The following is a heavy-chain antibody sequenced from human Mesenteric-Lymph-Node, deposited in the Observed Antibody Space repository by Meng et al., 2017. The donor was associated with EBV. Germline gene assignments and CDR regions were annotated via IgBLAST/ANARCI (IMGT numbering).Heavy chain of an antibody. Sequence: QVQLQQVGGGLLKPSGTRVLTCAVDCGSFSDYYWTWIRQPPGKGLEWIGEVNHAGTTIYNPSLESRVTLSFDTSKNQFSLKLTSVTAADTAVYFCAALGSFASSIDPWGQGTLVTVSS. D-gene: IGHD3-16*01. J-gene: IGHJ5*02. CDR1: CGSFSDYY. CDR3: AALGSFASSIDP. CDR2: VNHAGTT. V-gene: IGHV4-34*01.